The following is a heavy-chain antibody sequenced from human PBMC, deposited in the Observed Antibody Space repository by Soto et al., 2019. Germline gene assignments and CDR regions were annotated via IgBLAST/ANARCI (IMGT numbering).Heavy chain of an antibody. D-gene: IGHD3-10*01. CDR2: INPIVSMS. Sequence: ASVKVSFKASGDTFSFYTINWVRQAPGLGLEWVGRINPIVSMSNYAQKFQGRVSMTADKSTSTAYMELRSLRSDDTAMYFCAASYGSGYRAFDYWGQGALVTVSS. CDR3: AASYGSGYRAFDY. V-gene: IGHV1-69*02. J-gene: IGHJ4*02. CDR1: GDTFSFYT.